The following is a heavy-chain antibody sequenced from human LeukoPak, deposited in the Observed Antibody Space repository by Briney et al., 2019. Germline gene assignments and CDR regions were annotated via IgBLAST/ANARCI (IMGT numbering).Heavy chain of an antibody. CDR2: IYYSGST. CDR3: ARVGGTNYYYYGMDV. J-gene: IGHJ6*02. Sequence: SXXXSXXCTXXGXXIXNXYXXWXRQPPGKGLXWXGYIYYSGSTNYNPSLKSRVTISVDTPKNQFSLKLSSVTAADTAVYYCARVGGTNYYYYGMDVWGQGTTVTVSS. D-gene: IGHD1-26*01. V-gene: IGHV4-59*01. CDR1: GXXIXNXY.